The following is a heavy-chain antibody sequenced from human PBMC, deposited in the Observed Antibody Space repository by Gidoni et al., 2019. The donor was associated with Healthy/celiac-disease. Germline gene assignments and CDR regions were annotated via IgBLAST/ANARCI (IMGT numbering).Heavy chain of an antibody. CDR2: IKSKTDGGTT. J-gene: IGHJ6*02. D-gene: IGHD6-19*01. V-gene: IGHV3-15*01. Sequence: EVQLVESGGGLVKPGGSLRLSCAASGFTFSNAWMSWVRQAPGKGLEWVGRIKSKTDGGTTDYAAPVKGRFTISRDDSKNTLYLQMNSLKTEDTAVYYCTTDPVGEQWLVDYYYYGMDVWGQGTTVTVSS. CDR1: GFTFSNAW. CDR3: TTDPVGEQWLVDYYYYGMDV.